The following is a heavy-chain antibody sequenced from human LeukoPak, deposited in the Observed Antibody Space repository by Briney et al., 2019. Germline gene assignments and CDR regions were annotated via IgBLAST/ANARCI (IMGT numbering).Heavy chain of an antibody. CDR3: AKDGYSSSWYTRPYYFDY. CDR1: GFTFSSYA. J-gene: IGHJ4*02. Sequence: GGSLRLSCAASGFTFSSYAMSWVRQAPGKGLEWVSAISGSGGSTYYADSVKGRFTISRDNSKNTLYLQMNSLRAEDTAVYYCAKDGYSSSWYTRPYYFDYWGQGTLVTVSS. CDR2: ISGSGGST. D-gene: IGHD6-13*01. V-gene: IGHV3-23*01.